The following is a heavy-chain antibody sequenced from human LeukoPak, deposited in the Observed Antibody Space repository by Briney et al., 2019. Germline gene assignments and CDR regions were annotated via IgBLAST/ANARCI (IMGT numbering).Heavy chain of an antibody. Sequence: GASVKVSCKASGYTFTSYDINWVRQATGQGLEWMGWMNPNSGNTGYAQKFQGRVTMTRNTSISTAYMELSSLRSEDTAVYYCARALRFLVGDYYYIDVWGKGTTVTVSS. CDR3: ARALRFLVGDYYYIDV. D-gene: IGHD3-3*01. CDR2: MNPNSGNT. CDR1: GYTFTSYD. V-gene: IGHV1-8*01. J-gene: IGHJ6*03.